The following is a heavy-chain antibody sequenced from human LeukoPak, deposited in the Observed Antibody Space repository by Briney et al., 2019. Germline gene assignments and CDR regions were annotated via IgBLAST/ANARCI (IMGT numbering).Heavy chain of an antibody. CDR1: GYTFTCYY. CDR3: ARASSLVVVVAAGWFDP. CDR2: INPNSGGT. J-gene: IGHJ5*02. Sequence: ASVKVSCKASGYTFTCYYMHWVRQAPGQGLEWMGWINPNSGGTNYAQKFQGRVTMTRDTSISTAYMELSRLRSDDTAVYYCARASSLVVVVAAGWFDPWGQGTLVTVSS. V-gene: IGHV1-2*02. D-gene: IGHD2-15*01.